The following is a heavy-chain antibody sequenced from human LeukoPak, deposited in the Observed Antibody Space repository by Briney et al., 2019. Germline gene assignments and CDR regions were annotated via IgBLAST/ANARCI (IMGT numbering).Heavy chain of an antibody. CDR3: ARIRDGYNDAYDL. J-gene: IGHJ3*01. Sequence: ASVKVSCKTSGYTFTDFSIHWVRQAPGQVLEWMGLINPDGGNTNYAQNFQGRVTLTRDTSTSTVYMELSSLRSEDTAIYYCARIRDGYNDAYDLWGQGTVVTVPS. CDR1: GYTFTDFS. CDR2: INPDGGNT. V-gene: IGHV1-46*01. D-gene: IGHD5-24*01.